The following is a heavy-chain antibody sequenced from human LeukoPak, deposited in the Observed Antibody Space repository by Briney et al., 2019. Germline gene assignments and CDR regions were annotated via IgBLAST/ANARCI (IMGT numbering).Heavy chain of an antibody. CDR3: ARISSSNWYNERGAFDV. CDR2: VYYTGST. Sequence: PSETLSLTCTVSGGSISSYYWSWVRQPPGKGLEWIGFVYYTGSTNYSPSLESRVTISVDTSKNQSSLKLRSVTAADTAVYYCARISSSNWYNERGAFDVWGQGTMVTVSS. J-gene: IGHJ3*01. V-gene: IGHV4-59*01. CDR1: GGSISSYY. D-gene: IGHD6-13*01.